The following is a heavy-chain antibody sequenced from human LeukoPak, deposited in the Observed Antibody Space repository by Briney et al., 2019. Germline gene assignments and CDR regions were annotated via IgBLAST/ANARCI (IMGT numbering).Heavy chain of an antibody. D-gene: IGHD6-19*01. CDR3: ARDGYSSGWYVLAGDYFDY. Sequence: GASVKVSCKASGYTFTSYGISWVRQAPGQGLEWMGWISAYNGNTNYAQKLQGRVTMTTDTSTSTAYMELRSLRSDDTAVYYCARDGYSSGWYVLAGDYFDYWGQGTQVTVSS. V-gene: IGHV1-18*01. CDR2: ISAYNGNT. J-gene: IGHJ4*02. CDR1: GYTFTSYG.